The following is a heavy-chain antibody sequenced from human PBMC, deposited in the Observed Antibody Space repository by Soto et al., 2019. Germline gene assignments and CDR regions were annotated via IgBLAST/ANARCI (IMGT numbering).Heavy chain of an antibody. CDR2: VSGSGRST. D-gene: IGHD3-3*01. Sequence: VQLLESGGGLVQPGGSLRLSCAASGFTFSSYAMDWVRQSSGKGLEWVSYVSGSGRSTYYADSVKGRFTISRDNSKNMVFLQMSSLRAEDTAVYYCARDLGDQYDFWSDYPAAVDFWGQGTQVTVSS. CDR3: ARDLGDQYDFWSDYPAAVDF. CDR1: GFTFSSYA. V-gene: IGHV3-23*01. J-gene: IGHJ4*02.